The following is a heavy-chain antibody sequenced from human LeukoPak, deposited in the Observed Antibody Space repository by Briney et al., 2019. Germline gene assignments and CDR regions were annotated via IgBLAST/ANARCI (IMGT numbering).Heavy chain of an antibody. CDR2: ISSSSSYI. CDR3: ARDQSGYQLPLIDY. D-gene: IGHD2-2*01. Sequence: GGSLRLSCAASGFTFSSYSMNWVRQAPGKGLEWVSSISSSSSYIYYADSVKGRFTISRDNAKNSLYLQMNSLRAEDTAVYYCARDQSGYQLPLIDYWGQGTLVTVSS. CDR1: GFTFSSYS. J-gene: IGHJ4*02. V-gene: IGHV3-21*01.